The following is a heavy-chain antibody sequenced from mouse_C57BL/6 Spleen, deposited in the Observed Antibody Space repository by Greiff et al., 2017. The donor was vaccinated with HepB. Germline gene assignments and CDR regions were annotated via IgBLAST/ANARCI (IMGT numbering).Heavy chain of an antibody. D-gene: IGHD2-1*01. CDR1: GYTFTSYG. V-gene: IGHV1-81*01. CDR2: IYPRSGNT. J-gene: IGHJ2*01. Sequence: LQESGAELARPGASVKLSCKASGYTFTSYGISWVKQRTGQGLEWIGEIYPRSGNTYYNEKFKGKATLTADKSSSTAYMELRSLTSEDSAVYFCAKLYSLYYDYWGQGTTLTVSS. CDR3: AKLYSLYYDY.